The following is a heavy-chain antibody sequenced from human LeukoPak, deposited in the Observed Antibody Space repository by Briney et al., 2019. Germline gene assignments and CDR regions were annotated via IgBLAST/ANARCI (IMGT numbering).Heavy chain of an antibody. J-gene: IGHJ4*02. CDR2: IYYSGST. CDR1: GGSISSYY. D-gene: IGHD6-13*01. V-gene: IGHV4-59*01. Sequence: PSETLSLTCTVSGGSISSYYWSWIRQPPGKGLEWIGYIYYSGSTNYNPSLKSRVAISVDTSKNQFSLKLSSVTAADTAVYYCAGESAAAGTGRFFDYWGQGTLVTVSS. CDR3: AGESAAAGTGRFFDY.